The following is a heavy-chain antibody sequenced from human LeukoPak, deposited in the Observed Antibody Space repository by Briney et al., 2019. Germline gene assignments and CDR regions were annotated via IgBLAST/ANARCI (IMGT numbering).Heavy chain of an antibody. CDR1: GDSVSSNSAA. J-gene: IGHJ3*02. Sequence: QTLSLTCAISGDSVSSNSAAWKWIRHSPWSGLEWLGRTYYRSKWYNDYAVSVKSRITINPDTYKNQFPLQLNSVTPEDTAVYDCAAGDYGDYVGAFDIWGQGTMVTVSS. CDR3: AAGDYGDYVGAFDI. V-gene: IGHV6-1*01. D-gene: IGHD4-17*01. CDR2: TYYRSKWYN.